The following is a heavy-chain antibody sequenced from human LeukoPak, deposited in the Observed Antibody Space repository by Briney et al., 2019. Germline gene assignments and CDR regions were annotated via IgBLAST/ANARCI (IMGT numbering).Heavy chain of an antibody. J-gene: IGHJ3*02. CDR2: IKSETDGGTT. Sequence: PGGSLRLSCAASGFTFSNAWMSWVRQAPGKGLEWVGRIKSETDGGTTDYAAPVKGRFTISRDDSKNTLYLQMSSLKTEDTAVYYCTEYYYDSSGYYRWDAFDIWGQGTMVTVSS. D-gene: IGHD3-22*01. CDR3: TEYYYDSSGYYRWDAFDI. CDR1: GFTFSNAW. V-gene: IGHV3-15*01.